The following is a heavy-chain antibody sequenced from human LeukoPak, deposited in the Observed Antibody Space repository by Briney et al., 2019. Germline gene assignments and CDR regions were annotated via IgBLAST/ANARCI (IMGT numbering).Heavy chain of an antibody. D-gene: IGHD3-10*01. CDR1: GFTFSNYA. J-gene: IGHJ3*02. CDR3: AKGARGTYALDI. CDR2: ISGSGSST. Sequence: GGSLRLSCAASGFTFSNYAMSWVRQAPGKGLEWVSDISGSGSSTYYADSVKGRFTISRDNSKNTLYLQMNSLSAEDTAVYYCAKGARGTYALDIWGQGTMVTVSS. V-gene: IGHV3-23*01.